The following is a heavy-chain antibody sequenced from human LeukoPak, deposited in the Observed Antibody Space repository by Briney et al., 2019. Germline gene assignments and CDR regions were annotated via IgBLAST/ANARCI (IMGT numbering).Heavy chain of an antibody. CDR1: GGSISSYY. Sequence: SETLSLTCTVSGGSISSYYWSWIRQPPGKGLEWIGYIYYSGSTYYNPSLKSRVTISVDTSKNQFSLKLSSVTAADTAVYYCARQVDYFDYWGQGTLVTVSS. CDR2: IYYSGST. V-gene: IGHV4-59*08. CDR3: ARQVDYFDY. J-gene: IGHJ4*02.